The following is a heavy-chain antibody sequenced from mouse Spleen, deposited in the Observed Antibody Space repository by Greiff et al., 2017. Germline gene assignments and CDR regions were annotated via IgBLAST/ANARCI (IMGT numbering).Heavy chain of an antibody. V-gene: IGHV14-3*02. Sequence: EVQRVESGAELVKPGASVKLSCTASGFNIKDTYMHWVKQRPEQGLEWIGRIDPANGNTKYDPKFQGKATITADTSSNTAYLQLSSLTSEDTAVYYCARSPYYYGSPFAYWGQGTLVTVSA. CDR3: ARSPYYYGSPFAY. CDR2: IDPANGNT. J-gene: IGHJ3*01. D-gene: IGHD1-1*01. CDR1: GFNIKDTY.